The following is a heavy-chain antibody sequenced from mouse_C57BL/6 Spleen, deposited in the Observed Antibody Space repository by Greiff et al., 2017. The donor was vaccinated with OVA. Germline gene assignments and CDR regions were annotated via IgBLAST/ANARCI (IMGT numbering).Heavy chain of an antibody. Sequence: EVMLVESGEGLVKPGGSLKLSCAASGFTFSSYAMSWVRQTPEKRLEWVAYISSGGDYIYYADTVKGRFTISRDNARNTLYLQMSSLKSEDTAMYYCTREDYYGSLYYAMDYWGQGTSVTVSS. CDR3: TREDYYGSLYYAMDY. V-gene: IGHV5-9-1*02. CDR2: ISSGGDYI. D-gene: IGHD1-1*01. CDR1: GFTFSSYA. J-gene: IGHJ4*01.